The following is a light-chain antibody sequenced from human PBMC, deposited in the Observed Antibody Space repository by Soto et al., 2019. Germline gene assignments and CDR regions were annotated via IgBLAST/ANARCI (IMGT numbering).Light chain of an antibody. CDR2: EDT. CDR3: QSYDNSLSGSYV. CDR1: SSNIGAGYE. J-gene: IGLJ1*01. Sequence: QSVLTQPPSVSGAPGERVTISCTGSSSNIGAGYEVHWYQQLPGPSPKLLIYEDTDRPSGVPDRFSGSKSGTSASLAITGLLAEDEADYYCQSYDNSLSGSYVFGTGTKLTVL. V-gene: IGLV1-40*01.